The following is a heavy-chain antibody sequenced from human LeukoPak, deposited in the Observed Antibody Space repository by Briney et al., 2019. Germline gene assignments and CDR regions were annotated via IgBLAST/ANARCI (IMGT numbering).Heavy chain of an antibody. CDR2: VDPEDGET. CDR3: ATDPKAYCSGGSCYPGWFDP. Sequence: ASVKVSCKVSGYTFTDYYMHWVQQAPGKGLEWMGLVDPEDGETIYAEKFQGRVTITADTSTDTAYMELSSLRSEDTAVYYCATDPKAYCSGGSCYPGWFDPWARESWSPSPQ. J-gene: IGHJ5*02. CDR1: GYTFTDYY. V-gene: IGHV1-69-2*01. D-gene: IGHD2-15*01.